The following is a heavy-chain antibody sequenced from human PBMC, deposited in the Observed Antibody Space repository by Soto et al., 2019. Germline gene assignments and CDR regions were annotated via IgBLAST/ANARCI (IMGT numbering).Heavy chain of an antibody. D-gene: IGHD4-17*01. CDR3: ARRYGGNFDY. CDR2: IYYSGST. V-gene: IGHV4-59*01. CDR1: GGSISSYY. J-gene: IGHJ4*02. Sequence: PSETLCLTCPVSGGSISSYYLSWIRQPPGKGLEWIGYIYYSGSTNYNPSLKSRVTISVDTSKNQFSLKLSSVTAADTAVYYCARRYGGNFDYWGQGTLVTVSS.